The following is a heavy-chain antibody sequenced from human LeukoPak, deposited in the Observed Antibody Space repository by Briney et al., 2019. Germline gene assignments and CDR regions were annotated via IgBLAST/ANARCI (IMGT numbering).Heavy chain of an antibody. CDR1: GGSFSGYY. V-gene: IGHV4-34*01. Sequence: PSETLSLTCAVYGGSFSGYYWSWIRQPPGKGLEWIGEINHSGSTNYNPSLKSRVTISVDTSKNQFSLKLSSVTAADTAVYYCARRDFWSGYYHFDYWGQGTLVTVSS. CDR3: ARRDFWSGYYHFDY. D-gene: IGHD3-3*01. CDR2: INHSGST. J-gene: IGHJ4*02.